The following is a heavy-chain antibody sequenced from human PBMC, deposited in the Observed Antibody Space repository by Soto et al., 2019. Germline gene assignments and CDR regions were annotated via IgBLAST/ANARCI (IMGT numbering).Heavy chain of an antibody. CDR1: GGSISSYY. CDR3: ARALILTGYYIHDAFDI. V-gene: IGHV4-59*01. CDR2: IYYSGST. Sequence: SETLSLTGTVSGGSISSYYWSWIRQPPGKGLEWIGYIYYSGSTNYNPSLKSRVTLSVDTSKNQFSLKLSSVTAADTAVYYCARALILTGYYIHDAFDIWGQGTMVT. D-gene: IGHD3-9*01. J-gene: IGHJ3*02.